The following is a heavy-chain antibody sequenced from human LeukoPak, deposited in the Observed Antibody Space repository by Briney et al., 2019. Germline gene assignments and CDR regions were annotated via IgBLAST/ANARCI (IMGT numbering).Heavy chain of an antibody. CDR1: GFTFSSYA. CDR2: ISGSGGST. V-gene: IGHV3-23*01. D-gene: IGHD6-13*01. J-gene: IGHJ4*02. CDR3: ARDWGAAGLWDY. Sequence: GGSLRLSCAASGFTFSSYAMSWVRQAPGKGLEWVSAISGSGGSTYYADSVKGRFTISRDNSKNTLYLQMNSLRAEDTAVYYCARDWGAAGLWDYWGQGTLVTVSS.